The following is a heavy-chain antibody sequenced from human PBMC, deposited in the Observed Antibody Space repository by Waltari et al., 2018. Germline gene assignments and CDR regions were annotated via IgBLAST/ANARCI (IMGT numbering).Heavy chain of an antibody. J-gene: IGHJ6*02. D-gene: IGHD6-13*01. CDR3: AREYSRICFHALDG. CDR2: IRYDGRIK. Sequence: QLHVVESGGGVVQPGGSLRLSCAASGFTLGNYGMHWVRKAPGKGIEWVAVIRYDGRIKNYADAVKGRFTISRENSKNTLYLEMKSRRAEDTAVYYCAREYSRICFHALDGWGQGTAVTVS. CDR1: GFTLGNYG. V-gene: IGHV3-33*01.